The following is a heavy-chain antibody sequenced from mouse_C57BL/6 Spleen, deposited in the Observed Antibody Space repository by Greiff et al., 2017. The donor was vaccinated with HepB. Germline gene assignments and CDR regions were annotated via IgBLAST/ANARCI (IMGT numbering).Heavy chain of an antibody. CDR2: ISSGSSTI. J-gene: IGHJ2*01. D-gene: IGHD1-1*01. Sequence: EVKLVESGGGLVKPGGSLKLSCAASGFTFSDYGMHWVRQAPEKGLEWVAYISSGSSTIYYADTVKGRFTISRDNAKNTLFLQMTSLRSEDTAMYYCARPFTTVVATPDYWGQGTTLTVSS. V-gene: IGHV5-17*01. CDR1: GFTFSDYG. CDR3: ARPFTTVVATPDY.